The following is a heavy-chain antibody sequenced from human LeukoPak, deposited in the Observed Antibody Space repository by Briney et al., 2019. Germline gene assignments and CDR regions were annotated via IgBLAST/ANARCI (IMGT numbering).Heavy chain of an antibody. J-gene: IGHJ4*02. CDR3: ANLQKGSYKANF. CDR2: VTANSDNI. CDR1: GFAFSSYH. D-gene: IGHD3-10*01. Sequence: GGSLRLSCVGSGFAFSSYHLSWVRQIPGKGLEWLSVVTANSDNIYYADSVKGRFTISRDNSKDTLYLQMNGLRAEDSALYYCANLQKGSYKANFWGQGTLVTVSS. V-gene: IGHV3-23*01.